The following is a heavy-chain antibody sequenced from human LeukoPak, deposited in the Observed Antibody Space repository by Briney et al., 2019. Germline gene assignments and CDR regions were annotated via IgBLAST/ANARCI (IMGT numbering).Heavy chain of an antibody. CDR2: IDPSSGGT. CDR1: GYTFTGHY. J-gene: IGHJ4*02. Sequence: SVKVSCMASGYTFTGHYMHWVRQPPGRGREWMGWIDPSSGGTNYAQKLQGRVTMTRDTSISTAYMELSSLRADDTAVYYCARWRGYVSGGSGPFDDWGQGTLVTVSS. D-gene: IGHD6-19*01. V-gene: IGHV1-2*02. CDR3: ARWRGYVSGGSGPFDD.